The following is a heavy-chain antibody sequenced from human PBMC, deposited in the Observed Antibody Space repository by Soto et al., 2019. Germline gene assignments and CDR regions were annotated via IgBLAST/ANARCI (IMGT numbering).Heavy chain of an antibody. D-gene: IGHD6-19*01. Sequence: EVQLLESGGGLVQPGGSLRLSCAASGFTFSSYAMSWVRQAPGKGLEWVSTISGSGGSAYYADSVKGRFTISRDNSKITLYLQMNSLRAADTAVFYCARRTSGWYLDYWGQGTLVTVSS. J-gene: IGHJ4*02. V-gene: IGHV3-23*01. CDR2: ISGSGGSA. CDR3: ARRTSGWYLDY. CDR1: GFTFSSYA.